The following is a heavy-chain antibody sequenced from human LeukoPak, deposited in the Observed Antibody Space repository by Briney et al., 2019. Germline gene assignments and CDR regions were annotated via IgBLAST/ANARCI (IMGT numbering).Heavy chain of an antibody. J-gene: IGHJ4*02. Sequence: GTSLNVSCKASSYRFTDHYIHCVRQAPGQGLEWMGWINADNAATSYAQKFQGRVTMTRDTSITTVYLKLNSLTSDDTAVYYCVRGAKGFWGQGTLVTVSS. CDR1: SYRFTDHY. CDR2: INADNAAT. V-gene: IGHV1-2*02. CDR3: VRGAKGF.